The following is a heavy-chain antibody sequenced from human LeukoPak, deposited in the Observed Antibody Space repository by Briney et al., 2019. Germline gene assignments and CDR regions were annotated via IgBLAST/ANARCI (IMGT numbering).Heavy chain of an antibody. Sequence: GGSLRLSCGASGFTFRTYAMSWVRGAPGKGLEGVSTLIGSGGSTYYADFAEGRFTISRDNSKNTLYLQRNGLRAEDPAVYYCAKGRSEVVTAAINYWGQGTLATVSS. D-gene: IGHD2-15*01. CDR2: LIGSGGST. V-gene: IGHV3-23*01. CDR1: GFTFRTYA. J-gene: IGHJ4*02. CDR3: AKGRSEVVTAAINY.